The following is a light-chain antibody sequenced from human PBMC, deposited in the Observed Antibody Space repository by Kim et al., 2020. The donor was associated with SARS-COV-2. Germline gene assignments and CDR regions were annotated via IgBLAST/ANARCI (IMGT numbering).Light chain of an antibody. Sequence: AIRMTQSPSSFSASTGDRVTITCRASQDISSYLAWYQQKPGKAPKLLISVATTLQSGVPSRFSGSGSGTDFTLTISYLQSEDFATYYCQQYYNYPFTFGPGTKVDIK. CDR2: VAT. V-gene: IGKV1-8*01. CDR3: QQYYNYPFT. CDR1: QDISSY. J-gene: IGKJ3*01.